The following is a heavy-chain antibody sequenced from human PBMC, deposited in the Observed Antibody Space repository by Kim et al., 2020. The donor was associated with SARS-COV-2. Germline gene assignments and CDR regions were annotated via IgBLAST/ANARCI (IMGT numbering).Heavy chain of an antibody. CDR1: NYSISTDNY. D-gene: IGHD3-10*01. CDR2: IYHSGST. Sequence: SETLSLTCTVSNYSISTDNYWGWIRQPPGKGLEWVGSIYHSGSTYYNPSLKSRVAISLDTSKNQFSLKLKSVTAADTAVYYCAREKWAWQAHYYGSATYHNWFDPWGQGTLVTVSS. J-gene: IGHJ5*02. V-gene: IGHV4-38-2*02. CDR3: AREKWAWQAHYYGSATYHNWFDP.